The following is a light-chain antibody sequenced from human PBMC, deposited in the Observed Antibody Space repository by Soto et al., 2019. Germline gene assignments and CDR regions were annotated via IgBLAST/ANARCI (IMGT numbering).Light chain of an antibody. CDR1: QSISNH. J-gene: IGKJ1*01. CDR2: AAS. CDR3: QQSYSTTWT. V-gene: IGKV1-39*01. Sequence: DIQMTQSPSSLSASVEDRVIITCRASQSISNHLNWYDQKPGKAPKPLILAASSLQSGVPSRLTGSRSGPDFTLTIRSLQPEDFATYSCQQSYSTTWTFGQGTKVDIK.